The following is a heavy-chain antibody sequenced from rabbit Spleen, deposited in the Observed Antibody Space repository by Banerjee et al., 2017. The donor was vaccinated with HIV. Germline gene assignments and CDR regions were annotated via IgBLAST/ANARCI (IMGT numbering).Heavy chain of an antibody. Sequence: QQLVASGGGLVKPGASLTLTCTASGVSFSISSYMCWVRQAPGKGLEWIACIDAGSSAFTYFATWAKGRFTISKTSSTTVTLQMTSLTVADTATYFCARDLDGVIGWNFGWWGPGTLVTVS. CDR1: GVSFSISSY. CDR3: ARDLDGVIGWNFGW. V-gene: IGHV1S40*01. CDR2: IDAGSSAFT. D-gene: IGHD4-1*01. J-gene: IGHJ4*01.